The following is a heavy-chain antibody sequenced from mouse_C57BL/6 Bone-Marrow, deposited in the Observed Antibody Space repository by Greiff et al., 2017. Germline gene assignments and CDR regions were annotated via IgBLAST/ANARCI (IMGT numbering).Heavy chain of an antibody. CDR3: ASDGYAMDY. CDR1: GFTFSSYA. V-gene: IGHV5-4*01. J-gene: IGHJ4*01. CDR2: ISDGGSYT. Sequence: EVHLVESGGGLVKPGGSLKLSCAASGFTFSSYAMSWVRQTPEKRLEWVATISDGGSYTYYPDNVKGRFTISRDNAKNNLYLQMSHLKSEDTAMYYCASDGYAMDYWGQGTSVTVSS.